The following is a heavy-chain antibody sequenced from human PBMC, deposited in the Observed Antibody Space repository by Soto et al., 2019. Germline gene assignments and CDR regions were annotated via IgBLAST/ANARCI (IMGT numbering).Heavy chain of an antibody. CDR1: GGSISSYY. J-gene: IGHJ5*02. Sequence: QVQLQESGPGLVKPSETLSLTCTVSGGSISSYYWSWIRQPPGKGLEWIGYMYFSGSTNYNPSLKSRVTISVDTSKNQSSLKRSSVTAADTGVYYCAREYSSGWAKWFDPWGQGTLVTVSS. CDR2: MYFSGST. V-gene: IGHV4-59*01. CDR3: AREYSSGWAKWFDP. D-gene: IGHD6-19*01.